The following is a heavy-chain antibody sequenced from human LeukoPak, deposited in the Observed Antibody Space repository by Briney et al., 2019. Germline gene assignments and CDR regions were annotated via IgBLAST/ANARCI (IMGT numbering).Heavy chain of an antibody. CDR1: GESISGFY. Sequence: SETLSLTCTVSGESISGFYWTWIRQPPGKGLEWIGYIYYSGSTNYTPSLKSRVTISVDTSKNQFSLKLSSVTAADTAVYYCARDKTLLSNYYDSSGFFDYWGQGTLVTVSS. D-gene: IGHD3-22*01. J-gene: IGHJ4*02. CDR2: IYYSGST. CDR3: ARDKTLLSNYYDSSGFFDY. V-gene: IGHV4-59*01.